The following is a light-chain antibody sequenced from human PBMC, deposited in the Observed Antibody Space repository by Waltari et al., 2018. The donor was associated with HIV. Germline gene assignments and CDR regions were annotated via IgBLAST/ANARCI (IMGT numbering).Light chain of an antibody. J-gene: IGKJ1*01. V-gene: IGKV3-15*01. CDR1: QSISSN. Sequence: EIVMTQSPATLYVSPGERATLSCRASQSISSNLAWYLQKPGQAPRLIIYGASTRATVTPDRFSGSGSGTEFTLTISSLQSEDFAVYYCQQYNKWPTWTFGQGTRVEIK. CDR2: GAS. CDR3: QQYNKWPTWT.